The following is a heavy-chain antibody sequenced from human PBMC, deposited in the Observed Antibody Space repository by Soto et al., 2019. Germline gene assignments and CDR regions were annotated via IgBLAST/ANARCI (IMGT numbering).Heavy chain of an antibody. J-gene: IGHJ6*02. V-gene: IGHV1-69*06. CDR1: GYTFTGYY. CDR3: ARGRVLGYYYYGMDV. Sequence: SVKVSCRASGYTFTGYYMHWVLQAPVQGLEWMGGIIPIFGTANYAQKFQGRVTITADKSTSTAYMELSSLRSEDTAVYYCARGRVLGYYYYGMDVWGQGTTVTVSS. D-gene: IGHD3-3*02. CDR2: IIPIFGTA.